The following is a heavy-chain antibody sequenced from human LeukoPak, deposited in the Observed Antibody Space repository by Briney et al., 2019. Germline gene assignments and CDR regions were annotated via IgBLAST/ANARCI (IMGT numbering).Heavy chain of an antibody. CDR3: AILAAGRPF. CDR1: GYTFTNYG. D-gene: IGHD6-13*01. Sequence: ASVKVSCKASGYTFTNYGISWVRQPPGQGLEWLGWISTYNGNTNYAQKLQGRVTMTTDTSTSTAYMELRSLRSDDTAMYYCAILAAGRPFWGQGTLVTVSS. J-gene: IGHJ4*02. V-gene: IGHV1-18*01. CDR2: ISTYNGNT.